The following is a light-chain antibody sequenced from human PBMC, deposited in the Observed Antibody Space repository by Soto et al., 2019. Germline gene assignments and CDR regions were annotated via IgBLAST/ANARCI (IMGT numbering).Light chain of an antibody. CDR3: QQFNSYLPLT. CDR1: QGISSA. V-gene: IGKV1-13*02. Sequence: AIQLTQSPSSLSASVGDRVTITRRASQGISSALAWYQQKPGKAPKLLIYDASSLESGVPSRFSGSGSGTDFTLTISSLQPEDFATYYCQQFNSYLPLTFGGGTKVEIK. J-gene: IGKJ4*01. CDR2: DAS.